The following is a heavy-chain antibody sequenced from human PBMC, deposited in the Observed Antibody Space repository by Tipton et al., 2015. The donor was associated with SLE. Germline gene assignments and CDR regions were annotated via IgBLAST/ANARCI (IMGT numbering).Heavy chain of an antibody. CDR2: IYYSGGT. V-gene: IGHV4-31*03. CDR1: GGSISIGGYY. Sequence: TLSLTCSVSGGSISIGGYYWSWIRQYPGKDLEWIGNIYYSGGTYYNPSLESRLTISVDTSKNHFSLNLRSVTAADTAVYYCARELRPDYYDSGTYADSWGQGTLVTVSS. D-gene: IGHD3-22*01. CDR3: ARELRPDYYDSGTYADS. J-gene: IGHJ4*02.